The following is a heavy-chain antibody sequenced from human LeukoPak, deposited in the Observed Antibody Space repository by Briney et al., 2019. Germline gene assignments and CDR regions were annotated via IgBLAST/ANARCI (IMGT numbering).Heavy chain of an antibody. CDR1: GYTFTGYY. Sequence: ASVKVSCKASGYTFTGYYMRWVRQAPGQGLEWMGWINPNSGGTNYAQKFQGRVTMTRDTSISTAYMELSRLRSDDTAVYYCARVDGYNWDFDYWGQGTLVTVSS. D-gene: IGHD5-24*01. V-gene: IGHV1-2*02. J-gene: IGHJ4*02. CDR2: INPNSGGT. CDR3: ARVDGYNWDFDY.